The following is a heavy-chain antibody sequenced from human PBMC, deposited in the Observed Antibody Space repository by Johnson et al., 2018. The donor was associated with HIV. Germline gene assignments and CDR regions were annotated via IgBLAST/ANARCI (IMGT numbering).Heavy chain of an antibody. D-gene: IGHD2-8*02. Sequence: VQLVESGGGLVQPGGSLRLSCAASGFPFSCYDVHWVRQAPGKGLEWVSPIGTAGDTYYPGSVKGRFTISRDNSKNTLYVQMNSLKTEDTAVYYCTTDIPVIVLGGPDIWGQGTMVTVSS. CDR2: IGTAGDT. CDR3: TTDIPVIVLGGPDI. CDR1: GFPFSCYD. V-gene: IGHV3-13*01. J-gene: IGHJ3*02.